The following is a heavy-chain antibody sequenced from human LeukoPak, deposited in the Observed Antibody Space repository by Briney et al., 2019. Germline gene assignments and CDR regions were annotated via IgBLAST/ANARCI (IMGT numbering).Heavy chain of an antibody. Sequence: PGGSLRLSCAASGFTFSSYGMHWVRQAPGKGLEWVAVIWYDGSNKYYADSVKGRFTISRDNSKNTLYLQMNSLRAEDTAVYYCANPDCSGGSCYRSDETDTAFDIWGQGTMVTVSS. V-gene: IGHV3-33*06. J-gene: IGHJ3*02. D-gene: IGHD2-15*01. CDR3: ANPDCSGGSCYRSDETDTAFDI. CDR1: GFTFSSYG. CDR2: IWYDGSNK.